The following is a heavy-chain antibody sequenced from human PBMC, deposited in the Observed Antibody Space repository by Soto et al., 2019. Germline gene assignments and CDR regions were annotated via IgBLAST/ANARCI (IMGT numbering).Heavy chain of an antibody. CDR1: GWSISSYY. V-gene: IGHV4-59*08. D-gene: IGHD5-12*01. CDR3: ARHYGDGYDYLDY. Sequence: QVQLQESGPGLVKPWETLSLTCTVSGWSISSYYWSWMRQPPGKGLEWIGYIYYRANPNYNPSLKSRVTISQDTSKNQFSLKLSSVTAADTAVYYCARHYGDGYDYLDYWGQGTLITVSS. CDR2: IYYRANP. J-gene: IGHJ4*02.